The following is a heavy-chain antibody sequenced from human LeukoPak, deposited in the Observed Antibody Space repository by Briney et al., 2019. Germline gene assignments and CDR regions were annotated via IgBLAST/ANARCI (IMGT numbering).Heavy chain of an antibody. CDR3: ARELAAAGQLGAY. CDR1: GFRFSSYA. J-gene: IGHJ4*02. V-gene: IGHV3-23*01. CDR2: ISGSGVST. Sequence: PGGSLRLACAASGFRFSSYAMSWVRQAPGKGLEWVSAISGSGVSTYYADSVKGRFTVSRDNSKNTLYLQMNSLRAEDTAVYYCARELAAAGQLGAYWGQGTLVTVSS. D-gene: IGHD6-13*01.